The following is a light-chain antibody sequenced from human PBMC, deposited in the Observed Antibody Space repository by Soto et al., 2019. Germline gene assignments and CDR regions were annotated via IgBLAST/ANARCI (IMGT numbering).Light chain of an antibody. J-gene: IGKJ4*01. CDR1: QAITNN. Sequence: IHLTQSPSSISASVGNRVNIPCRASQAITNNLAWYQQKQGNPPKLLIYEESTLHSGVPSRFSGRKVGTQFILTIDSLQTEDFATYYCQQVKSYPRTFGGGTKVDIK. CDR2: EES. CDR3: QQVKSYPRT. V-gene: IGKV1-9*01.